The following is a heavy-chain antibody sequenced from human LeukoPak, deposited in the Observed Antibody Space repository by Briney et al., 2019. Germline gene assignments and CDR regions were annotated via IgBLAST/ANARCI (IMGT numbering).Heavy chain of an antibody. D-gene: IGHD1-7*01. CDR1: GFTFDDYT. J-gene: IGHJ3*02. V-gene: IGHV3-43*01. CDR2: ISWDGGST. CDR3: AKEGLELHAFDI. Sequence: GGSLRLSCAASGFTFDDYTMHWVRQAPGKGLEWVSLISWDGGSTYYVDSVKGRFTISRDNSKNSLYLQMNSLRTEDTALYYCAKEGLELHAFDIWGQGTMVTVSS.